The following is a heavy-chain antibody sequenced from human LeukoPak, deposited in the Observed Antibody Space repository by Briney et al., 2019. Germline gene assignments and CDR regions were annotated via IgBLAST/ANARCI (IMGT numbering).Heavy chain of an antibody. CDR1: GFTFSSYE. J-gene: IGHJ4*02. CDR2: ISSSGSTI. D-gene: IGHD6-13*01. Sequence: GGSLRLXCAASGFTFSSYEMNWVRQAPGKGLEWVSYISSSGSTIYYADSEKGRFTISRDNAKNSLYLQMNSLRAEDTAVYYCARDSTFIAAAGTHDYWGQGTLVTVSS. V-gene: IGHV3-48*03. CDR3: ARDSTFIAAAGTHDY.